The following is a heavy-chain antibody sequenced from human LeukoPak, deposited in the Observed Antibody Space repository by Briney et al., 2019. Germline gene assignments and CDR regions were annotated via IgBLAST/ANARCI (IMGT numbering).Heavy chain of an antibody. V-gene: IGHV3-33*08. J-gene: IGHJ4*02. D-gene: IGHD5-18*01. Sequence: GGSLRLSCAASGFSFISHAMSWVRQAPGKGLEWVAVIWYDGSNKYYADSVKGRFTISRDNSENTLYLQMNSLRGEDTAVYYCARGSGYSFANIDYWGQGTLVTVSS. CDR3: ARGSGYSFANIDY. CDR2: IWYDGSNK. CDR1: GFSFISHA.